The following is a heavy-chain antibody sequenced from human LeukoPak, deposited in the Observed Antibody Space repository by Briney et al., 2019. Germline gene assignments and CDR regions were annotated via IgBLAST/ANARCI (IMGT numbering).Heavy chain of an antibody. CDR2: ISAYNGNT. Sequence: ASVKVSCKASGYTFTSYGISWVRQAPGQGLEWMGWISAYNGNTNYAQKLQGRVTMTTDTSTSTAYMELRSLRSDDTAVYYCARDVYYYDSSGPDAFDIWGQGTMVTVSS. D-gene: IGHD3-22*01. J-gene: IGHJ3*02. V-gene: IGHV1-18*01. CDR1: GYTFTSYG. CDR3: ARDVYYYDSSGPDAFDI.